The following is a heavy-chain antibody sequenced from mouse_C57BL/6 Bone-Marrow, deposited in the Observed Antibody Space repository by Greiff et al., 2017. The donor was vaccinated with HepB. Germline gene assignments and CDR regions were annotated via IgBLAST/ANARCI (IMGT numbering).Heavy chain of an antibody. V-gene: IGHV1-81*01. CDR2: IYPRSGNT. Sequence: VKLMESGAELARPGASVKLSCKASGYTFTSYGISWVKQRTGQGLEWIGEIYPRSGNTYYNEKFKGKATLTADKSSSTAYMELRSLTSEDPAGYFCANYGGNAMDYWGQGTSVTVSS. J-gene: IGHJ4*01. CDR3: ANYGGNAMDY. CDR1: GYTFTSYG. D-gene: IGHD1-1*02.